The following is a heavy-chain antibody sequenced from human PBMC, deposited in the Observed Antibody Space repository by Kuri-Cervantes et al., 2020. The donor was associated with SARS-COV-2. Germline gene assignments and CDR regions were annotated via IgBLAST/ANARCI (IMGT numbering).Heavy chain of an antibody. J-gene: IGHJ4*02. Sequence: LSLTCTVSGFTFDDYATHWVRQAPGKGLEWVSGISWNSAFRVYVDSVKGRFTISRDNAKNSLFLQMDSLRAEDTAVYYCARASFDFWSGYYTGYYFDFWGQGALVTVSS. V-gene: IGHV3-9*01. CDR2: ISWNSAFR. D-gene: IGHD3-3*01. CDR1: GFTFDDYA. CDR3: ARASFDFWSGYYTGYYFDF.